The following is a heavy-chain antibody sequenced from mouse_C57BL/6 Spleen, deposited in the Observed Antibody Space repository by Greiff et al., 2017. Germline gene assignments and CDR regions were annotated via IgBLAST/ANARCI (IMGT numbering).Heavy chain of an antibody. CDR3: ARYEGWFAY. V-gene: IGHV7-3*01. CDR2: IRNKANGYTT. Sequence: EVKLMESGGGLVQPGGSLSLSCAASGFTFTDYYMSWVRQPPGKALEWLGFIRNKANGYTTEYSASVKGRFTISRDNSQSILYLQMNALRAEDSATYYCARYEGWFAYWGQGTLVTVSA. J-gene: IGHJ3*01. CDR1: GFTFTDYY.